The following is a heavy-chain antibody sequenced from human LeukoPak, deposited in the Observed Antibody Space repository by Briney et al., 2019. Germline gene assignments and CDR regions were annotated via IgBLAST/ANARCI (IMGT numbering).Heavy chain of an antibody. J-gene: IGHJ4*02. CDR2: IYYSGST. CDR3: ARSWFGELTRFDY. CDR1: GGSISSYY. V-gene: IGHV4-59*01. Sequence: PSVTLSLTCTVSGGSISSYYWSWIRQPPGKGLEWIGYIYYSGSTNYNPSLKSRVTISVDTSKNQFSLKLSSVTAADTAVYYCARSWFGELTRFDYWGQGTLVTVSS. D-gene: IGHD3-10*01.